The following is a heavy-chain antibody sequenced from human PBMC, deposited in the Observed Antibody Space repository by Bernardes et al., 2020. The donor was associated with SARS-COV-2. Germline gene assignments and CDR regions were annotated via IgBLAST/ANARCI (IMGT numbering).Heavy chain of an antibody. J-gene: IGHJ6*02. V-gene: IGHV3-13*01. D-gene: IGHD3-10*01. CDR1: AFTVRNDY. CDR3: ARVTYRLSYGSGSPIPFYYYYGMDV. CDR2: IGTAGDT. Sequence: GGSLRLSCAASAFTVRNDYMSWLRQTPGKGLEWVSVIGTAGDTYYPGSVKGRFTISRENAKNSLYLQMNSLRAGDTAVYYCARVTYRLSYGSGSPIPFYYYYGMDVWGQGTTVTVSS.